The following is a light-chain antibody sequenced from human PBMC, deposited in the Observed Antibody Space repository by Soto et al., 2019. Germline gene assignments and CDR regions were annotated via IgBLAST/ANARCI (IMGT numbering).Light chain of an antibody. CDR2: EGT. Sequence: QSVLTQPASVSGSPGQSITISCTGTSSYIGRYKFVSWFQQHPGKAPKLMIFEGTNRPSGVSNRFSGSKSGNTASLTISGLQAEDEAIYFCSSSTNTNTLVIFGGGTKLTVL. J-gene: IGLJ2*01. CDR1: SSYIGRYKF. V-gene: IGLV2-14*01. CDR3: SSSTNTNTLVI.